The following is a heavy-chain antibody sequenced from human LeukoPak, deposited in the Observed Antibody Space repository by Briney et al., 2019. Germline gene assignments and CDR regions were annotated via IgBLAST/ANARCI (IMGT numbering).Heavy chain of an antibody. V-gene: IGHV4-39*01. CDR1: GGSISSSSYY. D-gene: IGHD2-2*01. J-gene: IGHJ3*01. CDR2: IYYSGST. Sequence: SETLSLTCTVSGGSISSSSYYWGWIRQPPGKGLEWIGSIYYSGSTYYNPSLKSRVTISVDTSKNQFSLKLSSVTAADTAVYYCATKIGYCSTTSCPDDAFDVWGQGTMVTVSS. CDR3: ATKIGYCSTTSCPDDAFDV.